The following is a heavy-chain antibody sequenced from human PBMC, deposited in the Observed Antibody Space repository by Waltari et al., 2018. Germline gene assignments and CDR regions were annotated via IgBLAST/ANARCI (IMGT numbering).Heavy chain of an antibody. D-gene: IGHD6-13*01. V-gene: IGHV3-23*01. CDR3: ARGGITWYGFDY. CDR1: GFTFSNYG. J-gene: IGHJ4*02. Sequence: EVQLLESGGGLVQPGGSLRLSCAASGFTFSNYGLSWFRQAPGKGLEWVSGFGEDGYVTNSADSLKGRFTISRDSSRKTLYLQMNSLSADDTAVYYCARGGITWYGFDYWGQGTLVTVSS. CDR2: FGEDGYVT.